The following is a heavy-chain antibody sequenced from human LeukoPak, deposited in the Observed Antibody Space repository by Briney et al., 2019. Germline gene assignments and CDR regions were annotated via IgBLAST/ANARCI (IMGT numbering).Heavy chain of an antibody. J-gene: IGHJ4*02. D-gene: IGHD3-10*01. CDR2: ISYDGSNK. CDR1: GFTFSSYG. Sequence: GGSLRLSCAASGFTFSSYGMHGVRQAPGKGLEWVAVISYDGSNKYYADSVKGRFTISRDNSRNTLYLQMSSLRPEDTAVYYCAKEVLLWFGESSYFDYWGQGTLVTVSS. V-gene: IGHV3-30*18. CDR3: AKEVLLWFGESSYFDY.